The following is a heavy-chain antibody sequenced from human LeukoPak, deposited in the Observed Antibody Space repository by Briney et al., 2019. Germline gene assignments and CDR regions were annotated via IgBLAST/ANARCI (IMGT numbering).Heavy chain of an antibody. CDR1: GFSFSTYA. CDR3: ARKHYYDSSGFFPPMDY. CDR2: ISGSGGYT. Sequence: PGGSLRLSCAASGFSFSTYAMTWVRQAPGMGLESVSAISGSGGYTYYADSVKGRFTISRDNSKNTLYLQMNSLRAEDTAVYYCARKHYYDSSGFFPPMDYWGQGTLVTVSS. D-gene: IGHD3-22*01. J-gene: IGHJ4*02. V-gene: IGHV3-23*01.